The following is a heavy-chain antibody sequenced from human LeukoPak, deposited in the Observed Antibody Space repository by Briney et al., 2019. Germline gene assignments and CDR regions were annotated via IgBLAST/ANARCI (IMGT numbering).Heavy chain of an antibody. J-gene: IGHJ4*02. Sequence: GGSLRLSCAASGFTFSSYSMNWVRQAPGKGLEWVSSISSSSSYIYYADSVKGRFTISRDNAKNSLYPQMNSLRAEDTAVYYCARDGYSSSWYLNWGQGTLVTVSS. CDR1: GFTFSSYS. V-gene: IGHV3-21*01. CDR2: ISSSSSYI. D-gene: IGHD6-13*01. CDR3: ARDGYSSSWYLN.